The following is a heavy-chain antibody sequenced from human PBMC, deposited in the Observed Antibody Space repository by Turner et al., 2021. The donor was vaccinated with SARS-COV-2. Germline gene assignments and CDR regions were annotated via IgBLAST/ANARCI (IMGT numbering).Heavy chain of an antibody. CDR3: ARAWRYSSSWNGYYYGMDV. D-gene: IGHD6-13*01. J-gene: IGHJ6*02. V-gene: IGHV4-34*01. Sequence: QVQLHPWGAGLLKPAEPLSLTCAVYGGSFSGYYWSWIRQPPGKGLEWVGEINQSGSTNYNPSLKSRVTISVDTSTNQLSLKLSSVTAADTAVYYCARAWRYSSSWNGYYYGMDVWGQGTTVTVSS. CDR1: GGSFSGYY. CDR2: INQSGST.